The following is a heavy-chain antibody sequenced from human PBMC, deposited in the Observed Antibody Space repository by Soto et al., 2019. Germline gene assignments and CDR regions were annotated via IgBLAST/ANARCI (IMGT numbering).Heavy chain of an antibody. J-gene: IGHJ4*02. CDR3: TRAPLRCSGGSCYSADS. CDR1: GFTFGDYG. D-gene: IGHD2-15*01. V-gene: IGHV3-49*04. CDR2: IRSGRCGATT. Sequence: QPGGSLRLSCTTSGFTFGDYGMSWVRQAPGKGLEWLGFIRSGRCGATTEYAASVKGRFTVTRDDFKSIAYLQMNNLETEDTAVYYCTRAPLRCSGGSCYSADSWGRGTLVTVSS.